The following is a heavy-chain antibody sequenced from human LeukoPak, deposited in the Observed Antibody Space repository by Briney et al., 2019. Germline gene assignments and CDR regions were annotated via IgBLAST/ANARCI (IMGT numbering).Heavy chain of an antibody. V-gene: IGHV4-39*01. CDR1: GGSISSSSYY. J-gene: IGHJ4*02. Sequence: SSETLSLTCTVSGGSISSSSYYWGWIRQPPGKWLEWIGSIYYSGSTYYNPSLKSRVTISVDTSKNQFSLKLSSVTAADTAVYYCARAFDYWGQGTLVTVSS. CDR2: IYYSGST. CDR3: ARAFDY.